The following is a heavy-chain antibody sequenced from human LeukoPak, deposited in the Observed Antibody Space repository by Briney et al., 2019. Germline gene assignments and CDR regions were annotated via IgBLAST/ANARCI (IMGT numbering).Heavy chain of an antibody. D-gene: IGHD6-13*01. CDR1: GFTFSNYG. CDR2: ISGSGGST. J-gene: IGHJ4*02. Sequence: GGSLRLSCAASGFTFSNYGLSWVRQAPGKGLEWVSAISGSGGSTYYADSVKGRFTISRDNSKNTLYLQMNSLRAEDTALYYCAKDLKGYSSSWYGYWGQGTLVTVSS. V-gene: IGHV3-23*01. CDR3: AKDLKGYSSSWYGY.